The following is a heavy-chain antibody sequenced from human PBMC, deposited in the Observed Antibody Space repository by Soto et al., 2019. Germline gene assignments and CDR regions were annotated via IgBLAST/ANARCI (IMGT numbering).Heavy chain of an antibody. CDR1: GYTFTTYT. CDR3: ARVIAAAGTSSFDY. V-gene: IGHV1-3*01. J-gene: IGHJ4*02. D-gene: IGHD6-13*01. CDR2: INGGTDNI. Sequence: ASVKVSCKASGYTFTTYTLPWVRPAPGQSPEWMGWINGGTDNIRLSQKFQRRVNLTKDTSATTVYMELTSLTSDDTAVYYCARVIAAAGTSSFDYGGQGTLVTVPS.